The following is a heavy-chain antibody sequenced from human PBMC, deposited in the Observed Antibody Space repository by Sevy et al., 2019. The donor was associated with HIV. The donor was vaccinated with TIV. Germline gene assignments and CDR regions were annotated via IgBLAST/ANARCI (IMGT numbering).Heavy chain of an antibody. CDR2: IKSYTDGGTT. V-gene: IGHV3-15*01. CDR3: TTDGLYGGNTSRFGY. CDR1: GFKFSNAW. D-gene: IGHD4-17*01. Sequence: GGSLRLSCAASGFKFSNAWMSWVRQAPGKGLEWVGRIKSYTDGGTTDHAAPVKGRFTISRDDSKNTLYLQMNSLKTEDPAVYYCTTDGLYGGNTSRFGYWGQGTLVTVSS. J-gene: IGHJ4*02.